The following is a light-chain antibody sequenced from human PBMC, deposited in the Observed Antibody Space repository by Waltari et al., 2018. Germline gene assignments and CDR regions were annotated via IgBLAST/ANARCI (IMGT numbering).Light chain of an antibody. Sequence: EVVMTQSPATLSVSPGERATLSCRASQSVSSNLAWYRHKPGQAPRLLIYGASTRATGIPARFSGSGSGTEFTLTISSLQSEDFAAYYCQQYNNWPPWTFGQGTTVEIK. CDR1: QSVSSN. CDR2: GAS. J-gene: IGKJ1*01. CDR3: QQYNNWPPWT. V-gene: IGKV3-15*01.